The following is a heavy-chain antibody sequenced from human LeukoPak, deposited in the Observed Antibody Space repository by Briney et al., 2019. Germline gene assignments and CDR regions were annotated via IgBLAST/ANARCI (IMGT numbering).Heavy chain of an antibody. CDR1: GGPFSSLA. Sequence: SVKVSFKASGGPFSSLAISWVRQAPGQGIEWMGGIIPIFETSHYSQKFQDRVTITADESATTAYMELSSLTFDDTAVYYCATSGDYDWKLDYWGRGTLVTVSS. J-gene: IGHJ4*02. V-gene: IGHV1-69*13. CDR3: ATSGDYDWKLDY. CDR2: IIPIFETS. D-gene: IGHD1-1*01.